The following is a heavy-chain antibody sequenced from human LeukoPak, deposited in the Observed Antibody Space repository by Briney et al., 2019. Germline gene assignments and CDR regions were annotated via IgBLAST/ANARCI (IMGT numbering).Heavy chain of an antibody. D-gene: IGHD6-13*01. CDR1: GFTFSSYA. J-gene: IGHJ4*02. CDR2: ISPSSSST. CDR3: ARRYTSSWYYFDY. Sequence: GGSLRLSCAASGFTFSSYAMTWVRQTPGKGLEWVSAISPSSSSTYYANSVKGRFTISRDNSKNTLYLQMNSPRAGDTAVYYCARRYTSSWYYFDYWGQGTLVTVSS. V-gene: IGHV3-23*01.